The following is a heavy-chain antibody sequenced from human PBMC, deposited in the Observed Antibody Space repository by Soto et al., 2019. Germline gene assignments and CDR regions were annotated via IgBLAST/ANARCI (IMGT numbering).Heavy chain of an antibody. V-gene: IGHV4-34*04. Sequence: SETLSLTCAVSGASFSGFYWSWIRQSPGKGLEWIGEIDHSGITNHNTALKSRATMSVDTSKNQFSLKLRSVTAADTAVYYCARGVSVTLAVQGGAPDENYFDSWSQGTLVTVSS. CDR3: ARGVSVTLAVQGGAPDENYFDS. CDR1: GASFSGFY. D-gene: IGHD1-26*01. CDR2: IDHSGIT. J-gene: IGHJ4*02.